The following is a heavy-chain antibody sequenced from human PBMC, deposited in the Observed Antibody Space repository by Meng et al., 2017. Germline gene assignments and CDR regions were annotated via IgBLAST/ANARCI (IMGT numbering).Heavy chain of an antibody. D-gene: IGHD3-9*01. V-gene: IGHV3-74*03. CDR3: ARDADWVIFDH. CDR1: GFTFSSYN. Sequence: GRSLRLSCAASGFTFSSYNMHWVRQTPGEGLVWVSRINTDASITTYADSVKGRFTISRDDAKNTVYLQMNSLRAKDTAVYYCARDADWVIFDHWGQGALVTVSS. CDR2: INTDASIT. J-gene: IGHJ4*02.